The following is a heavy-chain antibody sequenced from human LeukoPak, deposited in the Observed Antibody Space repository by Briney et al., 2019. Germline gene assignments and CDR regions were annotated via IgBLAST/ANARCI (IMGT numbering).Heavy chain of an antibody. V-gene: IGHV3-7*01. D-gene: IGHD2-2*01. CDR3: ARDQTSFDP. CDR2: IKQDGSEK. Sequence: GGSLRLSCAASVFTFSSYWMSWVRQAPGKGLEWVANIKQDGSEKYYVDSVKGRFTISRDNAKNSLYLQMNSLRAEDTAVYYCARDQTSFDPWGQGTLVTVSS. J-gene: IGHJ5*02. CDR1: VFTFSSYW.